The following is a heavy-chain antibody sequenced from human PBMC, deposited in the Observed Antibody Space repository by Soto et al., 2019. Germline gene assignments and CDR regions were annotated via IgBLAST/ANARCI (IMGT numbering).Heavy chain of an antibody. CDR1: GFTFSSYG. CDR2: ISNDGSNK. V-gene: IGHV3-30*18. J-gene: IGHJ4*02. D-gene: IGHD3-10*01. CDR3: AKAPGVWPD. Sequence: GGSLRLSCAASGFTFSSYGMHWVRQAPGKGLEWVAVISNDGSNKYYADSVKGRFTISRDNSKNTLYLQMNSLRAEDTAVYYYAKAPGVWPDWGQGTLVTVSS.